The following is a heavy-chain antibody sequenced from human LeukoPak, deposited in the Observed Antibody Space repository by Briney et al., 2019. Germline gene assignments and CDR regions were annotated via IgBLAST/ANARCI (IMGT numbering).Heavy chain of an antibody. CDR3: ARDTIGRLVPYGMDV. Sequence: PSETLSLTCTVSGGSISSGGYYWSWIRQHPGKGLEWIGYIYYSGSTYYNPSLKSRVTISVDTSKNQFSLKLSSVTAADTAVYYCARDTIGRLVPYGMDVWGQGITVTVSS. CDR1: GGSISSGGYY. CDR2: IYYSGST. V-gene: IGHV4-31*03. J-gene: IGHJ6*02. D-gene: IGHD3-9*01.